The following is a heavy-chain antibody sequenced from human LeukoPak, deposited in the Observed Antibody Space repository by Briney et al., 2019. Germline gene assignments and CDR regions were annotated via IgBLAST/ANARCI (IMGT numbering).Heavy chain of an antibody. D-gene: IGHD1-7*01. J-gene: IGHJ3*02. Sequence: GGSLRLSCADSGFTFSRYSMNWVRQAPGKGLEWVSSISSSGSPIFYADSVKGRFTISRDNAKNSLYLQMNSLRAEDTALYYCARGGTGATRDDTFDIWGQGTMATVSS. CDR2: ISSSGSPI. V-gene: IGHV3-21*01. CDR1: GFTFSRYS. CDR3: ARGGTGATRDDTFDI.